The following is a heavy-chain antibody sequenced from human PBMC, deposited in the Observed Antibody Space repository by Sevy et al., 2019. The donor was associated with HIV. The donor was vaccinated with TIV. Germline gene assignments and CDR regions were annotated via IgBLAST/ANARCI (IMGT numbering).Heavy chain of an antibody. CDR2: IHPYDSDT. V-gene: IGHV5-51*01. CDR3: ARPYYDSSGYYIDY. J-gene: IGHJ4*02. CDR1: GYSFTSYW. D-gene: IGHD3-22*01. Sequence: ASVKVSCKGSGYSFTSYWIGWVRQMPGKGLEWMGFIHPYDSDTRYSPSFQGQVTISADKSISTAYLQWSSLKASDTAMYYCARPYYDSSGYYIDYWGQGTLVTVSS.